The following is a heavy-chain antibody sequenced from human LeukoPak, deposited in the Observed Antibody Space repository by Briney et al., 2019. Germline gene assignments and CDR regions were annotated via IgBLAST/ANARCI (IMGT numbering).Heavy chain of an antibody. D-gene: IGHD5-24*01. CDR2: IIPIFGTA. V-gene: IGHV1-69*13. CDR1: GGTFSSYA. CDR3: AGGSRWLQLNDWFDP. Sequence: GASVKVSCKASGGTFSSYAISWVRQAPGQGLEWMGGIIPIFGTANYAQKFQGGVTITADESTSTAYMELSSLRSEDTAVYYCAGGSRWLQLNDWFDPWGQGTLVTVSS. J-gene: IGHJ5*02.